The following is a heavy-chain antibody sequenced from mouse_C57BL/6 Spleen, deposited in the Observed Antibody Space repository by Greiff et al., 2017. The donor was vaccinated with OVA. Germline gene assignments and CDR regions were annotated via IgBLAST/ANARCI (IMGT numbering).Heavy chain of an antibody. J-gene: IGHJ3*01. CDR3: ARGYYSNYGGWFAY. CDR2: ISYSGST. D-gene: IGHD2-5*01. Sequence: DVKLQESGPGLVKPSQSLSLTCTVTGYSITSGYDWHWIRHFPGNKLEWMGYISYSGSTNYNPSLKSRISITHDTSKNHFFLKLNSVTTEDTATYYCARGYYSNYGGWFAYWGQGTLVTVSA. CDR1: GYSITSGYD. V-gene: IGHV3-1*01.